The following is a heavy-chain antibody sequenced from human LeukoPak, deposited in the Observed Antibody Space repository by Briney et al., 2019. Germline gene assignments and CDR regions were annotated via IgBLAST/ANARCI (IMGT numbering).Heavy chain of an antibody. D-gene: IGHD3-3*01. CDR2: IYYSGST. CDR1: GGSISSYY. J-gene: IGHJ5*02. Sequence: PSETLSLTCTVSGGSISSYYWSWIRQPPGKGLEWIGYIYYSGSTNYNPSLKSRVTISVDTSKNQFSLKLSSVTAADTAVYYCARDLSDFWRGPTRSWFDPWGQGTLVTVSS. CDR3: ARDLSDFWRGPTRSWFDP. V-gene: IGHV4-59*01.